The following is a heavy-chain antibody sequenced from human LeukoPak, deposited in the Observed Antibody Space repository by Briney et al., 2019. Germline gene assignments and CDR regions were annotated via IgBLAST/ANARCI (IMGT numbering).Heavy chain of an antibody. Sequence: NPSETLSLTCAVSGYSISSGYYWGWIRQPPGKGLEWIGSIYHSGSTYYNPSLKSRVTISVDTSKNQLSLKLSSVTAADTAVYYCARHKYCSSTSCYSWGYAFDIWGQGTMVTVSS. CDR3: ARHKYCSSTSCYSWGYAFDI. V-gene: IGHV4-38-2*01. J-gene: IGHJ3*02. D-gene: IGHD2-2*01. CDR2: IYHSGST. CDR1: GYSISSGYY.